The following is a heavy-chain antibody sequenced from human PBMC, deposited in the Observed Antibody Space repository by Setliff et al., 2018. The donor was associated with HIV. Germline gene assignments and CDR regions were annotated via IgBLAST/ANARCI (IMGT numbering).Heavy chain of an antibody. CDR1: RYTFTDYH. CDR3: ARTIFVSSGWYISFIY. CDR2: IDPKSGGT. V-gene: IGHV1-2*02. J-gene: IGHJ4*02. D-gene: IGHD6-19*01. Sequence: ASVKVSCKASRYTFTDYHIHWVRQAPGQGLEWMGWIDPKSGGTKYVQKFQGRVTMTRDTSISTAYMELSRLRSDDTAVYYCARTIFVSSGWYISFIYWGQGAAVTVSS.